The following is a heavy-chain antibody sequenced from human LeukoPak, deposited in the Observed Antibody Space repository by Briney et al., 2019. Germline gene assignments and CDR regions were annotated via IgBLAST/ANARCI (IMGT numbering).Heavy chain of an antibody. CDR3: ARPPLTFGGVIRHLPPVY. CDR1: GFTFSSYA. Sequence: GRSLRLSCAASGFTFSSYAMHWVRQAPGKGLEWVAVISYDGSNKYYADSVKGRFTISRDNSKNTLYLQMNSLRAGDTAVYYCARPPLTFGGVIRHLPPVYWGQGTLVTVSS. V-gene: IGHV3-30*04. CDR2: ISYDGSNK. D-gene: IGHD3-16*02. J-gene: IGHJ4*02.